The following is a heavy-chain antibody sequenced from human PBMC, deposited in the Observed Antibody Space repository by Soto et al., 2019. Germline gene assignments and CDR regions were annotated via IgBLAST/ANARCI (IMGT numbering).Heavy chain of an antibody. D-gene: IGHD3-9*01. Sequence: ASVKDSCKASGYAFISYFMHWVRQAPGQGLEWMGWINPNSGGTNYAQKFQGWVTMTRDTSISTAYMELSRLRSDDTAVYYCARDGGDLRYFDWSAYYYYGMDVXGQGTTVTVSS. CDR3: ARDGGDLRYFDWSAYYYYGMDV. CDR1: GYAFISYF. CDR2: INPNSGGT. V-gene: IGHV1-2*04. J-gene: IGHJ6*02.